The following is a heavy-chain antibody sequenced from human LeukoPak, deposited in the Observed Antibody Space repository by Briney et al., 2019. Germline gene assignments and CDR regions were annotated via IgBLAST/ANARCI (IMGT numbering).Heavy chain of an antibody. CDR2: ISGSGGST. Sequence: GSLRLSCAASGFTFSSYAMSWVRQAPGKGLEWVSAISGSGGSTYYADSVKGRFTISRDNSKNTLYLQMNSLRAEDTAVYYCAKGRYDSSGYFYSGDLRPRFDPWGQGTLVTVSS. V-gene: IGHV3-23*01. D-gene: IGHD3-22*01. J-gene: IGHJ5*02. CDR1: GFTFSSYA. CDR3: AKGRYDSSGYFYSGDLRPRFDP.